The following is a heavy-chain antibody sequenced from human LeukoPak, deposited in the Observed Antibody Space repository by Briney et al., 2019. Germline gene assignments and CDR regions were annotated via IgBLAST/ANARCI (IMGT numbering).Heavy chain of an antibody. V-gene: IGHV1-2*06. D-gene: IGHD3-9*01. CDR2: IDPHSGGT. J-gene: IGHJ4*02. CDR3: TRDLTISGPIGY. Sequence: ASVKVSCKASGYTFTDYAIHWVRQAPGQGLEWVGRIDPHSGGTNYAQKFQDRVTLTRVASIGTAYMELSRLRSDDTAFYYCTRDLTISGPIGYWGQETLVTVSS. CDR1: GYTFTDYA.